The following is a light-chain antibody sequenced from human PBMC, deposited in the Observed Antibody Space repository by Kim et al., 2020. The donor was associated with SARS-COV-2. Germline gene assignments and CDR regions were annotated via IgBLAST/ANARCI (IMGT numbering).Light chain of an antibody. Sequence: TEAIACYGSAGSIAGSEVEWGPQRPCSAPTTVIYGDNQSPSGVPDRFSGAIDSSSNSASLTISGLKTEDEADYYCQSYDSSNPWVFGGGTQLTVL. CDR2: GDN. J-gene: IGLJ3*02. CDR1: AGSIAGSE. V-gene: IGLV6-57*02. CDR3: QSYDSSNPWV.